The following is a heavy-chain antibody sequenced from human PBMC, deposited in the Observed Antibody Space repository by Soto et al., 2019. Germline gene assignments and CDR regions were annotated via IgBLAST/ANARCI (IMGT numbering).Heavy chain of an antibody. CDR2: FDPEDGET. V-gene: IGHV1-24*01. D-gene: IGHD2-15*01. J-gene: IGHJ6*02. CDR3: ATNQPVVVAATIGDYYYYGMDV. CDR1: GYTLTELS. Sequence: GASVKVSCKVSGYTLTELSMHWVRQAPGKGLEWMGGFDPEDGETIYAQKFQGRVTMTEDTSTDTAYMELSSLRSEDTAVYYCATNQPVVVAATIGDYYYYGMDVWGQGTTVTVAS.